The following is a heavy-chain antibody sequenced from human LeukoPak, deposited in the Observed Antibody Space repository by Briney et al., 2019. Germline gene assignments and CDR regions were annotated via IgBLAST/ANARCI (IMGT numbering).Heavy chain of an antibody. J-gene: IGHJ4*02. CDR1: GFTFSDSA. CDR2: IRSKPNSYAT. V-gene: IGHV3-73*01. Sequence: PGGSLRLSCAASGFTFSDSALHWVRQASGKGLEWVGRIRSKPNSYATAYTASVKGRFTISRDDSKNTAYLQMNSLNTEDTAMYYCTRHLIGSTPFDYWGQGTLVSVSS. CDR3: TRHLIGSTPFDY. D-gene: IGHD3-10*01.